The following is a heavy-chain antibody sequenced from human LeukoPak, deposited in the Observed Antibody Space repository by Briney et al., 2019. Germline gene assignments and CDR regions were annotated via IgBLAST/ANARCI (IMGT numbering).Heavy chain of an antibody. V-gene: IGHV4-34*01. CDR2: INHSGST. CDR1: GGSFSGYY. D-gene: IGHD4-23*01. Sequence: NTSETLSLTCAVYGGSFSGYYWSWIRQPPGKGLEWIGEINHSGSTNYNPSLKSRVTISVDTSKNQFSLKLSSVTAADTAVYYCARTSYGGKGKRKPLHWFDPWGQGTLVTVSS. CDR3: ARTSYGGKGKRKPLHWFDP. J-gene: IGHJ5*02.